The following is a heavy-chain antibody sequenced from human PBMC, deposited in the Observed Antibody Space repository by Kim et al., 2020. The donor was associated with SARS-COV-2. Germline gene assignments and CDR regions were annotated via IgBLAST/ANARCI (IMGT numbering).Heavy chain of an antibody. D-gene: IGHD3-9*01. J-gene: IGHJ6*02. CDR2: INTKTGNP. CDR1: GYSLNSSA. V-gene: IGHV7-4-1*02. CDR3: ARDHPPTLDWKGDYYYYYAMDV. Sequence: ASVKVSCKASGYSLNSSALNWVRQAPGQGLEWMGWINTKTGNPTYAQGFTGRFVFSLDKSVATAYLQISGLKSEDTAVYYCARDHPPTLDWKGDYYYYYAMDVWGQGTAVTVSS.